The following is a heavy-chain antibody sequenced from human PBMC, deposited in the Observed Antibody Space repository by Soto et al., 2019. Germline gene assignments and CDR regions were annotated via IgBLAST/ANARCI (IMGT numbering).Heavy chain of an antibody. D-gene: IGHD5-18*01. CDR1: GFTFSSHT. CDR3: AKARGSRYDFDY. Sequence: EVQLLESGGDLAQPGGSLRLSCAASGFTFSSHTMNWVRQAPGKGLEWVSAISGAADYTSYADSVKGRFTISRDNSRNTLYLHMSGLRAEDTAVYYCAKARGSRYDFDYWGQGTLVTVSS. V-gene: IGHV3-23*01. J-gene: IGHJ4*02. CDR2: ISGAADYT.